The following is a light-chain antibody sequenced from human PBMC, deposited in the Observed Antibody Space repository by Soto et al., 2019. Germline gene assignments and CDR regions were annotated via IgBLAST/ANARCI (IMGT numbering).Light chain of an antibody. CDR3: QQYGSSPRT. CDR1: QSVSSSY. CDR2: GAS. Sequence: EIVLTQSPGTLSLSPGERATLSCRASQSVSSSYLAWYQQKPGQAPRLLIYGASSRATVLPDRFSGSGSGTDFTLTISRLEPEDFAVYYCQQYGSSPRTFGGGTKVEIK. J-gene: IGKJ4*02. V-gene: IGKV3-20*01.